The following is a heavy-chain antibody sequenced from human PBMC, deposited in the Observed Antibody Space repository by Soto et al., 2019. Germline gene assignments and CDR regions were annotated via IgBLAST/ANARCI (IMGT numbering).Heavy chain of an antibody. J-gene: IGHJ4*02. Sequence: SETLSLTCSVSGASASSDTYYWSWIRQTPGKGLEWIGFIYYEGSTNYNPSLKSRVTFSVDTSKNYFSLTLTSVTAADTAVYYCARSRSGYDFGSRNYFDYWGQGSLVTVSS. CDR1: GASASSDTYY. D-gene: IGHD5-12*01. V-gene: IGHV4-61*03. CDR3: ARSRSGYDFGSRNYFDY. CDR2: IYYEGST.